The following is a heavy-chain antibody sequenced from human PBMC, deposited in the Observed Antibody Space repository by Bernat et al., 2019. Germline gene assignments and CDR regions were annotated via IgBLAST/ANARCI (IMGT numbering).Heavy chain of an antibody. V-gene: IGHV1-69*01. J-gene: IGHJ3*02. D-gene: IGHD6-13*01. CDR1: GGTFSSYA. CDR3: ARFEQQLVRSAFDI. Sequence: QVQLVQSGAEVKKPGSSVKVSCKASGGTFSSYAISWVRQAPGQGLEWMGGITPIFGTANYAQKFQGRVTITADESTSTAYMELSSLRSEDTAVYDCARFEQQLVRSAFDIWGQGTMVTVSS. CDR2: ITPIFGTA.